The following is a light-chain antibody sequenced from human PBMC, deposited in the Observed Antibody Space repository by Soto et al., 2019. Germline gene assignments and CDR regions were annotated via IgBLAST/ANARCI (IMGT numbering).Light chain of an antibody. Sequence: EIVLTQSPGTLSLSPGERATLSCRASQSVSSSYLAWYQQKPGQAPRLLIYGASSRATGIPDRFSDSGSGTDFTLTISRLEPEDFAVYYCQQFLTFGGGTKVEIK. CDR3: QQFLT. CDR2: GAS. CDR1: QSVSSSY. J-gene: IGKJ4*01. V-gene: IGKV3-20*01.